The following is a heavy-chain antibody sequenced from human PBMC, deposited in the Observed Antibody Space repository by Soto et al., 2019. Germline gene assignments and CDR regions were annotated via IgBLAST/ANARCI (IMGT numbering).Heavy chain of an antibody. CDR2: IYYSGST. J-gene: IGHJ3*02. D-gene: IGHD5-12*01. Sequence: LEILSLTCTVSGGSISSYYWSWIRQPPGKGLEWIGYIYYSGSTNYNPSLKSRVTISVDTSKNQFSLKLSSVTAADTAVYYCARDFGWLRSGAFDIWGQGTMVTVSS. CDR3: ARDFGWLRSGAFDI. V-gene: IGHV4-59*01. CDR1: GGSISSYY.